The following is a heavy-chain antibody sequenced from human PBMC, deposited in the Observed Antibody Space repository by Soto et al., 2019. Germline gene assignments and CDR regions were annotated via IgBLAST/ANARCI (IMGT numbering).Heavy chain of an antibody. CDR2: IKSKTDGGTT. D-gene: IGHD2-21*02. CDR1: GFTFSNAW. V-gene: IGHV3-15*01. J-gene: IGHJ3*02. CDR3: TTDPGCGGDCYSPAFDI. Sequence: ESGGGLVKPGGSLRLSCAASGFTFSNAWMSWVRQAPGKGLEWVGRIKSKTDGGTTDYAAPVKGRFTISRDDSKNTLYLQMNSLKTEDTAVYYCTTDPGCGGDCYSPAFDIWGQGTMVTVSS.